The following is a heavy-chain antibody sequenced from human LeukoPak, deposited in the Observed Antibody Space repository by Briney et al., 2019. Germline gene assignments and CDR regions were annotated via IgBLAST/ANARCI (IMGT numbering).Heavy chain of an antibody. Sequence: SETLSLTCTVSGGSISSGSYYWRWIRQPGGKGLEWIGRIYTSGSTNYNPSLKSRVTISVDTSKNQFSLKLSSVTAADTAVYYCARVELVGYYYMDVWGKGTTVTISS. D-gene: IGHD3-10*01. CDR1: GGSISSGSYY. J-gene: IGHJ6*03. CDR3: ARVELVGYYYMDV. V-gene: IGHV4-61*02. CDR2: IYTSGST.